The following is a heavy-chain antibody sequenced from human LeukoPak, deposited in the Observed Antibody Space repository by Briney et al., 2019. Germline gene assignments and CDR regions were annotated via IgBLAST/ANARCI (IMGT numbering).Heavy chain of an antibody. D-gene: IGHD3-10*01. V-gene: IGHV4-59*01. CDR3: ARTRFGELLYGAVDY. CDR2: IYYSGST. J-gene: IGHJ4*02. Sequence: SETLSLTCTVSGGSISSYYWSWIRRPPGKGLEWIGYIYYSGSTNYNPSLKSRVTISVDTSKNQFSLKLSSVTAADTAVYYCARTRFGELLYGAVDYWGQGTLVTVSS. CDR1: GGSISSYY.